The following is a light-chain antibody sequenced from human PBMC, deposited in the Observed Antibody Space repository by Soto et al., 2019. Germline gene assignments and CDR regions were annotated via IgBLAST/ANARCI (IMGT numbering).Light chain of an antibody. CDR3: MQDLQTPWT. CDR1: QSLLHSNGYNY. Sequence: DIVMTQSPLSLPVTPGEPASISCRSSQSLLHSNGYNYLDWYLQKPGQSPQLLIYLGSNRASWVPDRFSGSGSGTDFTLKISRVEAEDVGVYYCMQDLQTPWTFGQGTKVEIK. J-gene: IGKJ1*01. V-gene: IGKV2-28*01. CDR2: LGS.